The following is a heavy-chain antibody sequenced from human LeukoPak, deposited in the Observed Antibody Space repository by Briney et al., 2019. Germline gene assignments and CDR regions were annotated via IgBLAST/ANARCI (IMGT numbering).Heavy chain of an antibody. V-gene: IGHV1-69*05. D-gene: IGHD2-8*01. CDR3: ARIPWGYRTNGVCYRRDYYYYMDV. J-gene: IGHJ6*03. Sequence: ASVKVSCKASGGTFSSYAISWVRQAPGQGLEWMGGIVPIFGTANYAQKFQGRVTITTDESTSTAYMELSSLRSEDTAVYYCARIPWGYRTNGVCYRRDYYYYMDVWGEGTTVTVSS. CDR2: IVPIFGTA. CDR1: GGTFSSYA.